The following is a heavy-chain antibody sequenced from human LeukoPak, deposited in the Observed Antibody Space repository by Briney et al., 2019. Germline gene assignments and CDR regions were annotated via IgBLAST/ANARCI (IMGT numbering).Heavy chain of an antibody. CDR2: FYYSGST. J-gene: IGHJ4*02. D-gene: IGHD1-26*01. V-gene: IGHV4-59*12. CDR1: GGSFSTYY. Sequence: PSETLSLTCPVTGGSFSTYYWSWIRQPPGKGLEWIGHFYYSGSTNYNPSLRSRVTISVDTSRNQFSLRLTSVTAADTAVYYCVRGQGGNYYLNYFDYWGQGALVTVSS. CDR3: VRGQGGNYYLNYFDY.